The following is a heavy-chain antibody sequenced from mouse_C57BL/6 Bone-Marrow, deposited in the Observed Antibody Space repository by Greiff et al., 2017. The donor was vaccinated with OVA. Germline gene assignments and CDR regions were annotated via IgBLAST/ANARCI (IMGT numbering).Heavy chain of an antibody. CDR1: GFNIKDDY. CDR3: TKGYSNYFAWFAY. V-gene: IGHV14-4*01. Sequence: EVQLQQSGAELVRPGASVKLSCTASGFNIKDDYMHWVKQRPEQGLEWIGWIDPENGDTEYASKFQGNATITADTSSNTAYLQLSSLTSEDTAVYYCTKGYSNYFAWFAYWGQGTLVTVSA. D-gene: IGHD2-5*01. CDR2: IDPENGDT. J-gene: IGHJ3*01.